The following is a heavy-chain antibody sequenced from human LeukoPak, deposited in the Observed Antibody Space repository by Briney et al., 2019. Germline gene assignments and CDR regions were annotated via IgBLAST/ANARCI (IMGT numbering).Heavy chain of an antibody. D-gene: IGHD2-21*02. V-gene: IGHV3-48*04. CDR2: ISSSSSTI. CDR1: GFTFSSYS. CDR3: ARDVGDPVRFDY. J-gene: IGHJ4*02. Sequence: GGSLRLSCAASGFTFSSYSMNWVRQAPGKGLEWVSYISSSSSTIYYADSVKGRFTISRDNAENSLYLQMHSLRVEDTAVYYCARDVGDPVRFDYWGQGTLVTVSS.